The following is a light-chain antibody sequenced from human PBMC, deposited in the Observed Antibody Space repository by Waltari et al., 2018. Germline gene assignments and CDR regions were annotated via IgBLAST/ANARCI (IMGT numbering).Light chain of an antibody. CDR2: LGC. CDR1: QSLLHSNGYNY. Sequence: DIVMTQSPLSLPVTPGEPASISCRSSQSLLHSNGYNYLDWYLQKPGQSPQLLIYLGCNRASGVPDRFSGSGSGTDFTLKISRVEAEDVGVYYCMQALQTPITFGPGTKVDIK. CDR3: MQALQTPIT. V-gene: IGKV2-28*01. J-gene: IGKJ3*01.